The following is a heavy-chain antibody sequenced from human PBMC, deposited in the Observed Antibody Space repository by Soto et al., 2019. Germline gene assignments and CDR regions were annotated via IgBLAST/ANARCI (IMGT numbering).Heavy chain of an antibody. CDR2: IYHSGST. D-gene: IGHD4-17*01. CDR1: GGSISSSNW. J-gene: IGHJ4*02. V-gene: IGHV4-4*02. CDR3: ARAAGYGGNPYYFDY. Sequence: SETLSLTCAVSGGSISSSNWWSWVRQPPGKGLEWIGYIYHSGSTNYNPSLKSRVTISVDTSKNQFSLKLSSVTAADTAVYYCARAAGYGGNPYYFDYWGQGTLVTVSS.